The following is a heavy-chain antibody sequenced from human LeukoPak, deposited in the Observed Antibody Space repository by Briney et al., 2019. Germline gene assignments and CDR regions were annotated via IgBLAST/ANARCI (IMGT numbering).Heavy chain of an antibody. Sequence: PGGSLRLSCAASGFTFSSYGMHWVRQAPGKGLEWVTSIRYDGSNKYSADSVKGRFTISRDNSKNTLYLQMNSLRAEDTAVYYCARDATTYYYGSGSYGGAFDNWGHGTMVTVSS. D-gene: IGHD3-10*01. V-gene: IGHV3-30*02. CDR2: IRYDGSNK. J-gene: IGHJ3*02. CDR3: ARDATTYYYGSGSYGGAFDN. CDR1: GFTFSSYG.